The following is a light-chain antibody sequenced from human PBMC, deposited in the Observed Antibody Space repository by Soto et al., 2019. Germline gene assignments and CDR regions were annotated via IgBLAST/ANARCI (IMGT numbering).Light chain of an antibody. Sequence: IVLTQFPATLSVSAGERATLSCRASQSVSTNLAWYQQKPGQAPRLLIYGASTRATGMPARFSGSGSGTEFTLTISSLQSEDFALYYCHQYNSWPPGTFGQGTKVDIK. V-gene: IGKV3-15*01. J-gene: IGKJ2*01. CDR3: HQYNSWPPGT. CDR2: GAS. CDR1: QSVSTN.